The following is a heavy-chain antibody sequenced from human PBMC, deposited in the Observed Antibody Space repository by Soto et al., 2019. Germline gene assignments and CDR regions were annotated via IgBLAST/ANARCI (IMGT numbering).Heavy chain of an antibody. CDR1: GGSISSGGYS. Sequence: SETLSLTCAVSGGSISSGGYSWSWIRQPPGKGLEWIGYIYHSGSTYYNPSLKSRVTISVDRSKNQFSLKLSSVTAADTAVYFCARRYGGNLDYWGQGTLVTVSS. D-gene: IGHD1-26*01. J-gene: IGHJ4*02. CDR2: IYHSGST. V-gene: IGHV4-30-2*01. CDR3: ARRYGGNLDY.